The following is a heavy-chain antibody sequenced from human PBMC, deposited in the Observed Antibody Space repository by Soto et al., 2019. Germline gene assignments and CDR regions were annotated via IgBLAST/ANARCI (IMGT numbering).Heavy chain of an antibody. J-gene: IGHJ4*02. D-gene: IGHD6-19*01. CDR2: VNTHSGGT. Sequence: QVQLVQSGAEVKQPGASVKVSCKASGYTFTDYYIHWVRQAPGQGLEWMGWVNTHSGGTNYAQKFRAWATLTRVTSISTAYMELSRLRSGDTALYFCARSESSGWFTFDSWGQGTLVTVSS. CDR3: ARSESSGWFTFDS. V-gene: IGHV1-2*04. CDR1: GYTFTDYY.